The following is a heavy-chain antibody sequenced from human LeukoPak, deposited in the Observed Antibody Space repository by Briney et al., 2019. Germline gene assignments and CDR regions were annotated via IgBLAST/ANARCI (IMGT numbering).Heavy chain of an antibody. J-gene: IGHJ5*02. Sequence: PGGSLSLSCAASGFTFSNAWMSWVRQAPGKGLEWVGRIKSKTDGGTTDYAAPVKGRFTISRDDSKNTLYLQMNSLKTEDTAVYYCTTAPPSLEWLLPQRGWFDPWGQGTLVTVSS. CDR3: TTAPPSLEWLLPQRGWFDP. CDR2: IKSKTDGGTT. CDR1: GFTFSNAW. D-gene: IGHD3-3*01. V-gene: IGHV3-15*01.